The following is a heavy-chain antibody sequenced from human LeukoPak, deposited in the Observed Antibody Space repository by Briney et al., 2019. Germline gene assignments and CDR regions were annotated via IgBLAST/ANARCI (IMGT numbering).Heavy chain of an antibody. CDR3: ARDVPIVVVTATTYYYYYMDV. D-gene: IGHD2-21*02. J-gene: IGHJ6*03. CDR1: GYTFTSYG. CDR2: ISAYSGNT. V-gene: IGHV1-18*01. Sequence: ASVKVSCKASGYTFTSYGISWVRQAPGQGLEWMGWISAYSGNTNYAQKLQGRVTMTTDTSTSTAYMELRSLRSDDTAVYYCARDVPIVVVTATTYYYYYMDVWGKGTTVTVSS.